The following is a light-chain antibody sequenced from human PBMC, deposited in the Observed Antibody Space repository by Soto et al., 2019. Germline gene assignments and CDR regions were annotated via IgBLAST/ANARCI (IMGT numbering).Light chain of an antibody. V-gene: IGKV3-20*01. Sequence: EIALTQSPGTLSLSPGARATLSCRASQTVTGNNLGWYQQKPGQAPRLLMYGASNRATGVPDRFSGSGSGTDFTLTISRLEPEDFAIYYCQQRASWPWTFGQGTKVEIK. CDR2: GAS. CDR3: QQRASWPWT. J-gene: IGKJ1*01. CDR1: QTVTGNN.